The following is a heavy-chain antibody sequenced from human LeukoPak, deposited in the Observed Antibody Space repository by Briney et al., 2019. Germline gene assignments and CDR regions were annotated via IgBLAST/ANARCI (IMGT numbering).Heavy chain of an antibody. CDR3: AKVDIVGSRKPGMDV. J-gene: IGHJ6*02. D-gene: IGHD2-21*01. Sequence: GGSLRLSCAASGFTFSSYAMTWVRQAPGKGLEWVSGISGRSDSTYYADSVKGRFIISRDNSKNTLYLQMNSLTAEDTAIYYCAKVDIVGSRKPGMDVWGQGTTVTVSS. CDR1: GFTFSSYA. CDR2: ISGRSDST. V-gene: IGHV3-23*01.